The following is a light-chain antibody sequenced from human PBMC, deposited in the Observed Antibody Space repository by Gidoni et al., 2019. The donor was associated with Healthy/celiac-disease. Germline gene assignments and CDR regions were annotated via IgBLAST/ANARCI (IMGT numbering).Light chain of an antibody. Sequence: DIQLTQSPSFLSASVGDRVNITCRASQGISSYLAWYQPKPGKAPKLLIYAASTLQRGVPSRFSGSGSGTDFTLTISSLQPEDFATYYCQQLNSYPPTFGPGTKVDIK. J-gene: IGKJ3*01. CDR3: QQLNSYPPT. V-gene: IGKV1-9*01. CDR2: AAS. CDR1: QGISSY.